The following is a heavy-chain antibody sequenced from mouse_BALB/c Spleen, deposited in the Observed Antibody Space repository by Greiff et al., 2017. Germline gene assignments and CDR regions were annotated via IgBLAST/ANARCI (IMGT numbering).Heavy chain of an antibody. CDR1: GFTFSSFG. CDR2: ISSGSSTI. Sequence: EVQLLESGGGLVQPGGSRKLSCAASGFTFSSFGMHWVRQAPEKGLEWVAYISSGSSTIYYADTVKGRFTISRDNPKNTLFLQMTSLRSEDTAMYYGASSECGNYPAYWGQGTLVTVSA. V-gene: IGHV5-17*02. CDR3: ASSECGNYPAY. J-gene: IGHJ3*01. D-gene: IGHD2-10*02.